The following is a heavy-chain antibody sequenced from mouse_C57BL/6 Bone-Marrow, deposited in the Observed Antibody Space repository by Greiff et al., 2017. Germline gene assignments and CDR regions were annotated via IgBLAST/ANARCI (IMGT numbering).Heavy chain of an antibody. Sequence: QVQLQQPGAELVRPGSSVKLSCKASGYTFTSYWMHWVKQRPIQGLEWIGNIDPSDSETHYNQKFKDKAPLTVDKSSSTAYMQLSSLTSEDSAVYYCASWGSYYGSSHTYFDYWGQGTTLTVSS. V-gene: IGHV1-52*01. CDR2: IDPSDSET. J-gene: IGHJ2*01. CDR3: ASWGSYYGSSHTYFDY. CDR1: GYTFTSYW. D-gene: IGHD1-1*01.